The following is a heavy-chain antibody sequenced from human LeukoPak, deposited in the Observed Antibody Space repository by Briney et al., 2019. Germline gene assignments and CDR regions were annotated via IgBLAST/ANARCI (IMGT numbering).Heavy chain of an antibody. CDR2: ISAYNGNT. CDR1: GYTFTSYG. D-gene: IGHD3-10*01. Sequence: ASVKVSCKASGYTFTSYGISWVRQAPGQGLEWMGWISAYNGNTNYAQKLQGRVTMTTDTSTSTAYMELRSLRSDDTAVYYCARVPHMVRGVIKPHPVDYLGQGTLVTVSS. V-gene: IGHV1-18*01. J-gene: IGHJ4*02. CDR3: ARVPHMVRGVIKPHPVDY.